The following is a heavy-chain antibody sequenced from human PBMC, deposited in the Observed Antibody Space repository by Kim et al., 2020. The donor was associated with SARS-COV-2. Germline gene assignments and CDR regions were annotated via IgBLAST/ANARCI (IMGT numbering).Heavy chain of an antibody. Sequence: ASVKVSCKASGYTFTSYYMHWVRQAPGQGLEWMGIINPSGGSTSYAQKFQGRVTMTRDTSTSTVYMELSSLRSEDTAVYYCARAQLWSETKVYYYYGMDVWGQGTTVTVSS. CDR1: GYTFTSYY. V-gene: IGHV1-46*01. CDR2: INPSGGST. J-gene: IGHJ6*02. D-gene: IGHD5-18*01. CDR3: ARAQLWSETKVYYYYGMDV.